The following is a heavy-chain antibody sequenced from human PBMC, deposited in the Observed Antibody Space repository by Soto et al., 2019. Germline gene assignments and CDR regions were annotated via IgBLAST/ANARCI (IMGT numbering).Heavy chain of an antibody. CDR3: ARTIAAAGPFGY. D-gene: IGHD6-13*01. Sequence: SETLSLTCAVYGGSLIGYYCSWIPQPPGKGLEWIGEINHRGSTNYNPPLKSRVTISVDTSKNQFSLKLSSVTAADTAVYYCARTIAAAGPFGYWGQGTLVTVSS. V-gene: IGHV4-34*01. J-gene: IGHJ4*02. CDR1: GGSLIGYY. CDR2: INHRGST.